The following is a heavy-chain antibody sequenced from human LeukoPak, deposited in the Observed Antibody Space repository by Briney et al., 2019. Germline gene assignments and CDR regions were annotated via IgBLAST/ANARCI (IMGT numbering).Heavy chain of an antibody. CDR2: INPNSGGT. J-gene: IGHJ4*02. Sequence: ASVKVSCKASGYTFTGYYMHWVRQAPGQGLEWMGWINPNSGGTNYAQKFQGRVTMTRDTSISTAYMELSRLRSDDTAVYYCARALWFGKSPFDYWGQGTLVTVSS. CDR1: GYTFTGYY. D-gene: IGHD3-10*01. CDR3: ARALWFGKSPFDY. V-gene: IGHV1-2*02.